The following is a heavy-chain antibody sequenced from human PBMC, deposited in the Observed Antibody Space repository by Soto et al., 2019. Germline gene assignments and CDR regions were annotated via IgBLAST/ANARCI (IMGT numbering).Heavy chain of an antibody. CDR2: IKSKTDGGTT. V-gene: IGHV3-15*07. D-gene: IGHD2-21*02. CDR3: TTDPPHVVVTADDASDI. Sequence: EVQLVESGGGLVKPGGSLRLSCAASGFTFSNAWMNWVRQAPGKGLEWVGRIKSKTDGGTTDYAAPVKGRFTISRDDSKNTLYLQMNSLKTEDTAVYYCTTDPPHVVVTADDASDIWGQGTMVTVSS. J-gene: IGHJ3*02. CDR1: GFTFSNAW.